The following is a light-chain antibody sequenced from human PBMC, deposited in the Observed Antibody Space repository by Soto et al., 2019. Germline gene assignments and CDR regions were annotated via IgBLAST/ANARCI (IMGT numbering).Light chain of an antibody. CDR2: GES. CDR1: QSVRNN. V-gene: IGKV3-15*01. CDR3: QQYKNWPRT. J-gene: IGKJ1*01. Sequence: EIVMTQSPVTLSLSPGESATLSCWASQSVRNNLAWYQQKPGQAPILLIYGESTRATGIPDRFSGSGSGTEFTLTISSLQSEDFADYYCQQYKNWPRTFGQGTKVEIK.